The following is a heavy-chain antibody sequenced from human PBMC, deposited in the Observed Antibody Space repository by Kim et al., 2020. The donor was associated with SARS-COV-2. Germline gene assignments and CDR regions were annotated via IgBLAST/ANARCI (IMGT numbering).Heavy chain of an antibody. CDR2: IKQDGSEK. CDR3: ARDRLTIFGVVFVTHYGMDV. J-gene: IGHJ6*02. CDR1: GFTFSSYW. D-gene: IGHD3-3*01. Sequence: GGSLRLSCAASGFTFSSYWMSWVRQAPGKGLEWVANIKQDGSEKYYVDSVKGRFTISRDNAKNSLYLQMNSLRAEDTAVYYCARDRLTIFGVVFVTHYGMDVWGQGTTVTVSS. V-gene: IGHV3-7*01.